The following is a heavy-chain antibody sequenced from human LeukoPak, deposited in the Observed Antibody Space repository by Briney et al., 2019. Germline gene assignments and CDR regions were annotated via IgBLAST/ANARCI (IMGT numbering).Heavy chain of an antibody. J-gene: IGHJ5*02. CDR1: GYTFTGYY. Sequence: ASVKVSCKASGYTFTGYYMHWVRQAPGQRLEWMGWINPNSGGTNYAQKFQGRVTMTRDTSISTAYMELSRLRSDDTAVYYCARVRYNWNVDWFDPWGQGTLVTVSS. CDR2: INPNSGGT. D-gene: IGHD1-20*01. V-gene: IGHV1-2*02. CDR3: ARVRYNWNVDWFDP.